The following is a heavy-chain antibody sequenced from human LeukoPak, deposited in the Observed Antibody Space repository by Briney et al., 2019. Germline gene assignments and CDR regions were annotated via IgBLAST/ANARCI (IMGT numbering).Heavy chain of an antibody. J-gene: IGHJ6*02. CDR2: ISYDGSNK. V-gene: IGHV3-30-3*01. D-gene: IGHD1-26*01. CDR3: ARDSIVGATDYYYGMDV. CDR1: GFTFSSYA. Sequence: GGSLRLSCAASGFTFSSYAMHWVRQAPGKGLEWAAVISYDGSNKYYADSVKGRFTISRDNSKNTLYLQMNSLRAEDTAVYYCARDSIVGATDYYYGMDVWGQGTTVTVSS.